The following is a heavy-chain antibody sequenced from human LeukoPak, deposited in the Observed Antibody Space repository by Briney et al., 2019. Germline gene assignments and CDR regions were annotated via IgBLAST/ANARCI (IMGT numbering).Heavy chain of an antibody. Sequence: GGSLRLSCAASGFTFSSYSMNWVRQAPGKGLEWVSSISSSSSYIYYADSVKGRFTISRDNAKNSLYLQMNSLRAEDTAVYYCARWGLPYDSSGLDVWGQGTTVTVSS. J-gene: IGHJ6*02. D-gene: IGHD3-22*01. CDR3: ARWGLPYDSSGLDV. CDR1: GFTFSSYS. V-gene: IGHV3-21*01. CDR2: ISSSSSYI.